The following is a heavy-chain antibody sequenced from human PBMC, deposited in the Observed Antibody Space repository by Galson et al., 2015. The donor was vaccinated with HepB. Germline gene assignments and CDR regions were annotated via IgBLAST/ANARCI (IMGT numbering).Heavy chain of an antibody. V-gene: IGHV1-58*02. Sequence: SVKVSCKASGFIFTSSAMQWVRQARGQRLEWIGGIVVGSGNTNYAQKFQERVTITRDMSTNTAYMELSSLRSEDTAVYFCAADSSPYYYDTSGNFWYFDLWGRGTLVTVS. CDR2: IVVGSGNT. J-gene: IGHJ2*01. D-gene: IGHD3-22*01. CDR1: GFIFTSSA. CDR3: AADSSPYYYDTSGNFWYFDL.